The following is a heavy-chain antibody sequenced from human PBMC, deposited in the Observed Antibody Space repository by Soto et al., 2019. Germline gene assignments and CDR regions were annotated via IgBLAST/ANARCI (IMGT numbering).Heavy chain of an antibody. D-gene: IGHD3-22*01. Sequence: PGGSLRLSCAASGFTFSSYAIHWVRQAPGKGLEWVAVISYDGSNKYYADSVKGRFTISRDNSKNTLYLQMNSLRAEDTAVYYCAKARRITMIEHCYFDLWGRGTLVTVSS. J-gene: IGHJ2*01. CDR3: AKARRITMIEHCYFDL. CDR2: ISYDGSNK. CDR1: GFTFSSYA. V-gene: IGHV3-30*04.